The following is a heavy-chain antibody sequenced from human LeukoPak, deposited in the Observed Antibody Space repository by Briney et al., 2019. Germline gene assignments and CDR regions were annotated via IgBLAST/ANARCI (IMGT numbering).Heavy chain of an antibody. D-gene: IGHD6-19*01. CDR3: ARGAVAVAGHFDY. Sequence: SETLSLTCTVSGGFISSYYWSWIRQPPGKGLEWIGYIYYSGSTNYNPSLKSRVTISVDTSKNQFSLKLSSVTAADTAVYYCARGAVAVAGHFDYWGQGTLVTVSS. CDR1: GGFISSYY. V-gene: IGHV4-59*08. CDR2: IYYSGST. J-gene: IGHJ4*02.